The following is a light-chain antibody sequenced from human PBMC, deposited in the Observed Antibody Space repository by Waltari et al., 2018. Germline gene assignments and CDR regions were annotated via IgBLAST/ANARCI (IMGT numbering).Light chain of an antibody. CDR1: QGISSW. CDR2: KAS. Sequence: DIQLTQSPSLLSASVRDRVTITCRASQGISSWLAWYQQKPGNAPKLLIYKASSLESGVPSRFSGSGSGTEFTLTISSLQPDDFATYYCQQYKTFPPWTFGQGTKVEIK. CDR3: QQYKTFPPWT. V-gene: IGKV1-5*03. J-gene: IGKJ1*01.